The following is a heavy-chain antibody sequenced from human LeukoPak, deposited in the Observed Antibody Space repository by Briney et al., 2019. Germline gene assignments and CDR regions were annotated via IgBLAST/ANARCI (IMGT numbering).Heavy chain of an antibody. V-gene: IGHV1-69*13. J-gene: IGHJ4*02. CDR3: ARDQRPSCLGGICYSGDY. CDR1: GGTFHSYI. CDR2: IVPIIGTA. Sequence: GASVKVSCKASGGTFHSYIVTWVRQAPGQGLEWMGGIVPIIGTANYAQKFQGRVTITADDSTSTAYMELRSLRSEDTAIYYCARDQRPSCLGGICYSGDYWGQETLVTVTS. D-gene: IGHD2-15*01.